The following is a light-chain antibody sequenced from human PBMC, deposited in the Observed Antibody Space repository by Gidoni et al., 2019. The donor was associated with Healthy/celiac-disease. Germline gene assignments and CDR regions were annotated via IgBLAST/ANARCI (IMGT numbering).Light chain of an antibody. Sequence: HSALTQPASVSGSPGQSITISCTGTSSDVGGYNYVSWYQQHPGKAPKLMMYEVSNRPSGVSNRFSGSKPGNTASLTISGLQAEDEADYYCSSYTSSSTLEVVFGGGTKLTVL. V-gene: IGLV2-14*01. J-gene: IGLJ2*01. CDR1: SSDVGGYNY. CDR2: EVS. CDR3: SSYTSSSTLEVV.